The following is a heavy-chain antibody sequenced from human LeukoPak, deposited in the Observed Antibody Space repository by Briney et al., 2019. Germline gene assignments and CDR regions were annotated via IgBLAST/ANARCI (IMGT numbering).Heavy chain of an antibody. V-gene: IGHV3-30*18. CDR3: AKLAVAGNNAFDI. D-gene: IGHD6-19*01. J-gene: IGHJ3*02. CDR2: ISYDGSNK. CDR1: GFTFSSYG. Sequence: GGSLRLSCAASGFTFSSYGMHWVRQAPGKGLEWVAVISYDGSNKYYADSVKGRFTISRDNSKNTLYLQTNSLRAEDTAVYYCAKLAVAGNNAFDIWGQGTMVTVSS.